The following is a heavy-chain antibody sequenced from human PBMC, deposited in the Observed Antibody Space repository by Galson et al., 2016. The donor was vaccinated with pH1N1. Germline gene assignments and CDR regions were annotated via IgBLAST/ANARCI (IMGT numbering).Heavy chain of an antibody. CDR3: AKGHNNYFDP. V-gene: IGHV3-21*01. Sequence: SLRLSCAASGFSFSNYSMNWVRQAPGKGLEWVSSISSSYNYIYYSDSVEGRFTISRDNAKNSLFLQMNSLRAEDTAVYYCAKGHNNYFDPWGQGTLVTVSS. J-gene: IGHJ5*02. CDR2: ISSSYNYI. CDR1: GFSFSNYS.